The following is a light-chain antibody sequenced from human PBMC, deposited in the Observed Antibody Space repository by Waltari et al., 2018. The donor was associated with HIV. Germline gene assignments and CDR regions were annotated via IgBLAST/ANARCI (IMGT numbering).Light chain of an antibody. CDR1: DSNVGSHP. CDR3: ASWDVARTGRWV. CDR2: RWS. J-gene: IGLJ3*02. Sequence: QSVLTKPPSASGTPGQSVVISCSVVDSNVGSHPVYWSQQVPGTAPTLLNYRWSQRPSGVPDRFSGSQSGTSASLIISGLRSQDEAVYYCASWDVARTGRWVFGGGTKVTVL. V-gene: IGLV1-47*01.